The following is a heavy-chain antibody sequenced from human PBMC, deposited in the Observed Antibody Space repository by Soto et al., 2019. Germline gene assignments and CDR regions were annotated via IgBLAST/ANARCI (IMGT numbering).Heavy chain of an antibody. V-gene: IGHV3-21*01. CDR3: ATNSTLYYSGGSSYAIGIDY. CDR2: ISSSSSYI. CDR1: GFTFSSYS. D-gene: IGHD2-15*01. Sequence: GGSLRLSCAASGFTFSSYSMNWVRQAPGKGLEWVSSISSSSSYIYYADSVKGRFTISRDNAKNSLYLQMNSLRAEDTAVYYCATNSTLYYSGGSSYAIGIDYWGQGTLVTVSS. J-gene: IGHJ4*02.